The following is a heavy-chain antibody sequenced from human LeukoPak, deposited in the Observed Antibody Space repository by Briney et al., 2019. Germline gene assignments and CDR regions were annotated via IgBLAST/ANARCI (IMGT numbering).Heavy chain of an antibody. J-gene: IGHJ3*01. D-gene: IGHD6-6*01. V-gene: IGHV1-69*06. CDR3: ASLEREQLFRS. Sequence: SVKVSCKAAGGTFSSYAISWVRQVPGQGLEWMGGIIPIFGTANYAQKFQGRVTITADKSTSTAYMELSSLRSEDTAVYYCASLEREQLFRSWGQGTMVTVSS. CDR2: IIPIFGTA. CDR1: GGTFSSYA.